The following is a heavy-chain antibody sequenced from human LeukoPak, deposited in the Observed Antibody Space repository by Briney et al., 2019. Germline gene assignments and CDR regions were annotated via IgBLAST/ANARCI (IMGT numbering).Heavy chain of an antibody. CDR1: GGSISSSSYY. J-gene: IGHJ5*02. CDR2: IYYSGST. Sequence: PSETLSLTCTVSGGSISSSSYYWGWIRQPPGTGLEWIGSIYYSGSTYYNPSLKSRVTISVDTSKNQFSLKLSSVTAADTAVYYCASSNYDFWSGYYNWFDPWGQGTLVTVSS. CDR3: ASSNYDFWSGYYNWFDP. D-gene: IGHD3-3*01. V-gene: IGHV4-39*01.